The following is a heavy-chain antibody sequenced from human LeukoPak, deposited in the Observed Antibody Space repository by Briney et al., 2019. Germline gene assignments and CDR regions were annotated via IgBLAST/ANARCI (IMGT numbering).Heavy chain of an antibody. CDR1: GYTFIDYY. J-gene: IGHJ4*02. D-gene: IGHD2-2*01. Sequence: ASATVSCKSSGYTFIDYYIHWVRQAPGQGLEWMGWINPNSGATKYAQKFQGRVSMTRDTSINTAYMDLTNLRSDDTAIFYCARVKKLMPEFEFWGQGTLVTVSS. V-gene: IGHV1-2*02. CDR3: ARVKKLMPEFEF. CDR2: INPNSGAT.